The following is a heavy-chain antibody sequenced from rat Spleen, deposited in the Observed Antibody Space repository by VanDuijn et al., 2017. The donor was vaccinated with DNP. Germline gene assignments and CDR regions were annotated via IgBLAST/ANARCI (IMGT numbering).Heavy chain of an antibody. CDR2: IKTDGGST. V-gene: IGHV5-58*01. D-gene: IGHD1-2*01. J-gene: IGHJ2*01. CDR1: GFTFSSYW. Sequence: EVQLVETGGGLVQPGRSLKLSCVASGFTFSSYWMYWIRQAPGKGLEWVASIKTDGGSTYYPDSVKGRFTISRDNAENTVYLQMNSLRSEDTATYYCASWAPIAPLSTSNYWGQGVMVTVSS. CDR3: ASWAPIAPLSTSNY.